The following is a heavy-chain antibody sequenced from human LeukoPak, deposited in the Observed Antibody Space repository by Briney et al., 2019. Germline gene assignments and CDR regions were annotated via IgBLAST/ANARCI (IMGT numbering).Heavy chain of an antibody. J-gene: IGHJ4*02. CDR1: GFTFSSYA. CDR2: ISGSGGST. CDR3: AKSGYSSSWYGGGLDY. D-gene: IGHD6-13*01. V-gene: IGHV3-23*01. Sequence: GGSLRLSCAASGFTFSSYAMSWVRQAPGKGLEWVSAISGSGGSTYYADSVKGRFTISRDNSKNTLYLQMNSLRAEDTAVYYCAKSGYSSSWYGGGLDYWGQGTLATVSS.